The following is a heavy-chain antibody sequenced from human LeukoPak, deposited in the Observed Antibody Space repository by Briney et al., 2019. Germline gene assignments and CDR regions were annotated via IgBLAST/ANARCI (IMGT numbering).Heavy chain of an antibody. Sequence: ASVKVSCKASGYTFTSYGISWVRQAPGQGLEWMGWISAYNGNTNYAQKLQGRVTMTTDTSTSTAYMELSSLRSEDTAVYYCARVATIDTLGFVQLWSVAVSGYYYYYMDVWGKGTTVTVSS. D-gene: IGHD5-18*01. CDR3: ARVATIDTLGFVQLWSVAVSGYYYYYMDV. CDR2: ISAYNGNT. CDR1: GYTFTSYG. V-gene: IGHV1-18*01. J-gene: IGHJ6*03.